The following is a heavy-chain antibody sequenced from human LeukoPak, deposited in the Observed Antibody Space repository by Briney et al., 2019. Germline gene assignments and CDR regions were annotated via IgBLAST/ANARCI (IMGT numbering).Heavy chain of an antibody. CDR1: GGSISSYY. CDR2: IYYSGST. CDR3: ARGGDYYGSGSYYAFDP. D-gene: IGHD3-10*01. V-gene: IGHV4-59*01. Sequence: SETLSLTCTVSGGSISSYYWSWIRQPPGKGLEWLGYIYYSGSTNYNPSLKSRVTISVDTSKNQFSLKLSSVTAADTAAYYCARGGDYYGSGSYYAFDPWGQGTLVTVSS. J-gene: IGHJ5*02.